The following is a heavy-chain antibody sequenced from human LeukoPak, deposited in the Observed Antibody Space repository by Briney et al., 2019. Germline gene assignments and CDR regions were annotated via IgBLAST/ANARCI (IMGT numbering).Heavy chain of an antibody. J-gene: IGHJ3*02. CDR2: IHHSGTT. V-gene: IGHV4-38-2*01. D-gene: IGHD3-3*01. CDR1: GYFINTAYY. CDR3: ARSFWSGRKLPAQDAFDI. Sequence: SETLSLTCAVSGYFINTAYYWGWIRQPPGKGLEWNGSIHHSGTTYYNPSLKSRVTISVDTSKNQFSLKLSSVTAADTAVYYCARSFWSGRKLPAQDAFDIWGQGTMVTVSS.